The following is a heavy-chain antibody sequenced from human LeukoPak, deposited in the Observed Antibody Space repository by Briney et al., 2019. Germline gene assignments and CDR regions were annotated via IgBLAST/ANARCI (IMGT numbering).Heavy chain of an antibody. D-gene: IGHD4/OR15-4a*01. CDR2: IYYSGST. Sequence: PSETMSLTCTVSGGSISSSNYYWGWIRQPPGKGLECIGSIYYSGSTYYNPSLKSRVTISVDTSKNQFSLKLSSVTAADTAVYYCARRRYERRGAFDPWGQGTLVTVSS. V-gene: IGHV4-39*01. J-gene: IGHJ5*02. CDR1: GGSISSSNYY. CDR3: ARRRYERRGAFDP.